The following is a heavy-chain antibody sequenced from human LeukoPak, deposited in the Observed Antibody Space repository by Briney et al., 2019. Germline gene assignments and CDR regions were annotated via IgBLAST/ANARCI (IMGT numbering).Heavy chain of an antibody. CDR3: ARTASYDSSGYDDDY. J-gene: IGHJ4*02. D-gene: IGHD3-22*01. CDR1: GFTFSSYA. CDR2: ISYDGSNK. V-gene: IGHV3-30-3*01. Sequence: HAGGSLRLSCAASGFTFSSYAMHWVRQAPGKGLEWVAVISYDGSNKYYADSVKGRFTISRDNSKNTLYLQMNSLRAEDTAVYYCARTASYDSSGYDDDYWGQGTLVTVSS.